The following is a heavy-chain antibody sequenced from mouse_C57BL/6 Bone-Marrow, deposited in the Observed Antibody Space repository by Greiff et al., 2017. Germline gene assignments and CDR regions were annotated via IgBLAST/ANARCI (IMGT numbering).Heavy chain of an antibody. V-gene: IGHV5-6*01. CDR2: ISSGGSYT. D-gene: IGHD2-4*01. Sequence: EVQRVESGGDLVKPGGSLKLSCAASGFTFSSYGMSWVRQTPDKRLEWVATISSGGSYTYYPDSVKGRCTISRDNAKNTLYLQMSSLKSEDTAMYYCARFYYDYSLFAYWGQGTLVTVSA. J-gene: IGHJ3*01. CDR3: ARFYYDYSLFAY. CDR1: GFTFSSYG.